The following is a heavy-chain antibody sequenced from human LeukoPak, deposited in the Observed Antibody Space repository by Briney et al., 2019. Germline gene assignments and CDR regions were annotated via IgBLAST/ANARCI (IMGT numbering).Heavy chain of an antibody. CDR3: ARVRSSSSFDY. V-gene: IGHV1-2*02. J-gene: IGHJ4*02. D-gene: IGHD6-6*01. CDR1: GYTFTSYA. CDR2: INPNSGGT. Sequence: ASVKVSCKASGYTFTSYAMNWVRQAPGQGLEWMGWINPNSGGTNYAQKFQGRVTMTRDTSISTAYMELSRLRSDDTAVYYCARVRSSSSFDYWGQGTLVTVSS.